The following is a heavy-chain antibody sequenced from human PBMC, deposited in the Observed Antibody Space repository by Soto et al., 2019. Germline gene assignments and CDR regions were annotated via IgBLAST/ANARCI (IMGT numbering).Heavy chain of an antibody. CDR1: GFSLTTPGVG. D-gene: IGHD3-16*01. V-gene: IGHV2-5*02. CDR2: IFWDDDK. Sequence: QITLKESGPTLVKPTQTLTLTCTFSGFSLTTPGVGVGWARQPPGKALEWLALIFWDDDKRYSPSLKSRLTITKDNSKNQLVLTMTNMGPVDTATYYCAPSAAYRIFDCWGQGTLVAVSS. J-gene: IGHJ4*02. CDR3: APSAAYRIFDC.